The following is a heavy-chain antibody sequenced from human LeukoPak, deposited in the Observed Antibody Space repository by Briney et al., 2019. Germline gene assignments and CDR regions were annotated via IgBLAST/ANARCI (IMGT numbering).Heavy chain of an antibody. CDR3: ARGGYSGLTI. CDR1: GGSFSGYY. V-gene: IGHV4-34*01. D-gene: IGHD5-12*01. J-gene: IGHJ3*02. CDR2: INHSGST. Sequence: SEALSLTCAVYGGSFSGYYWSWIRQPPGKGLEWIGEINHSGSTNYNPSLKSRVTISVDTSKNQFSLKLSSVTAADTAVYYCARGGYSGLTIWGQGTMVTVSS.